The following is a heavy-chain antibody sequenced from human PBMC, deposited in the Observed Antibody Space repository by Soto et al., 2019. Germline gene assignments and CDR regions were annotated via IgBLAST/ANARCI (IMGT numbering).Heavy chain of an antibody. V-gene: IGHV1-69*13. CDR3: AREGIAAAGTMSSGFYYYMDV. CDR1: GGTFSSYA. Sequence: SVKVSCKASGGTFSSYAISWVRQAPGQGLEWMGGIIPISETTNYAQKFQGRVTITADESKSTAYMELSSLRSEDTAVYYCAREGIAAAGTMSSGFYYYMDVWGKGTTVTVSS. J-gene: IGHJ6*03. D-gene: IGHD6-13*01. CDR2: IIPISETT.